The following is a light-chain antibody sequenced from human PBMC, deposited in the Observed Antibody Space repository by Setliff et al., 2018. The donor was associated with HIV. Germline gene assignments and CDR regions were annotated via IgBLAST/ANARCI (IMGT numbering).Light chain of an antibody. CDR3: QQYGRSLT. J-gene: IGKJ5*01. CDR1: QSVNSNY. V-gene: IGKV3-20*01. CDR2: DAS. Sequence: EIVLTQSPGTLSLSPGERATLSCGASQSVNSNYLAWYQQKPGQAPRLLIYDASIRATGIPDRFSGSGSGTDFTLTISRLEPEDFAIYYCQQYGRSLTFGQGTRLEIK.